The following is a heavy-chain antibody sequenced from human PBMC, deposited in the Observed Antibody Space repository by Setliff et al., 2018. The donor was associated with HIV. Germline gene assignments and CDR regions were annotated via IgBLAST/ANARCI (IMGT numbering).Heavy chain of an antibody. D-gene: IGHD3-10*01. CDR1: GGSISNYY. CDR3: TRDRGTRYGSGKDFDS. J-gene: IGHJ4*02. V-gene: IGHV4-59*12. CDR2: IYSTGYT. Sequence: SETLSLTCTVSGGSISNYYWSWIRQPPGKGLEWIGYIYSTGYTNYHPSLKTRATISLDTSKSQFSLKLNSVTAADTAVYYCTRDRGTRYGSGKDFDSWGQGILVTVSS.